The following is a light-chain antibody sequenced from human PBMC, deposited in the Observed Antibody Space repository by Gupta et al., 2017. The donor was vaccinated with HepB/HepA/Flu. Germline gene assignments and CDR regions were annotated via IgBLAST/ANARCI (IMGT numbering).Light chain of an antibody. V-gene: IGKV1-12*01. Sequence: DTQISPSPSSVSASVGDRVIITCRASQNINNWLAWYQQKPGKAPKLLIYAASSLQSGVPSRFSGSGSGTDFTLTISSLQPEDFATYYCQQDNSFPFTFGQGTKVDIK. J-gene: IGKJ3*01. CDR3: QQDNSFPFT. CDR1: QNINNW. CDR2: AAS.